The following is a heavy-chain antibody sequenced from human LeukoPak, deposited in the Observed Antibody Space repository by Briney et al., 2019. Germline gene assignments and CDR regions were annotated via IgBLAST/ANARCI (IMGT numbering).Heavy chain of an antibody. CDR2: ISYDGSNK. V-gene: IGHV3-30*18. CDR3: AKDGGGYCSGGSCYPGRLDY. J-gene: IGHJ4*02. Sequence: GRSLRLSCAASGFTFSSYGMHWVRQDPGKGLEWVAVISYDGSNKYYADSVKGRFTISRDNSKNTLYLQMNSLRAEDTAVYYCAKDGGGYCSGGSCYPGRLDYWGQGTLVTVSS. D-gene: IGHD2-15*01. CDR1: GFTFSSYG.